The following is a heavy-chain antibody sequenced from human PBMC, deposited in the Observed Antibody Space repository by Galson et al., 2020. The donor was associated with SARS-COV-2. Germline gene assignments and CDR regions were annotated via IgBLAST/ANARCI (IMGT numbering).Heavy chain of an antibody. CDR2: ISPDGSHK. V-gene: IGHV3-30*18. J-gene: IGHJ5*01. CDR1: GFTFSSLG. CDR3: AKERALYSGCDS. Sequence: GGSLRLSCAASGFTFSSLGMHWVRQAPGKGLEWVAAISPDGSHKPYADSVRGRFTISRDNFQNTVYLQMHSLGIEDTAVYYCAKERALYSGCDSWGQGTLVTVSS. D-gene: IGHD5-12*01.